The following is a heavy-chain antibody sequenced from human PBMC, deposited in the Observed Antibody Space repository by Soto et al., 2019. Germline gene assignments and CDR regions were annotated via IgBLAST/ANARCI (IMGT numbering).Heavy chain of an antibody. Sequence: QVQLVQSGAEVKKPGSSVRVSCKASGATLNSFINYGITWVRQAPGQGLEYMGGIIPAFGAANHAQKFQGRVTISADTSTRTVNMELSSLRSNDTAVYYCARGAATKIIVLKYDALEIWGQGTMVTVSS. V-gene: IGHV1-69*14. CDR3: ARGAATKIIVLKYDALEI. CDR1: GATLNSFINYG. CDR2: IIPAFGAA. D-gene: IGHD5-12*01. J-gene: IGHJ3*02.